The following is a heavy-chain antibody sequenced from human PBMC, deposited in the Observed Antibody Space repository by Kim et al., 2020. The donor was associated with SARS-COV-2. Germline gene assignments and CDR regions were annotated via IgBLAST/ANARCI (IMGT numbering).Heavy chain of an antibody. CDR3: ARHLRNWYFDL. V-gene: IGHV4-39*01. J-gene: IGHJ2*01. Sequence: CYNPSLRGRVTITLNTSKKQFSLRLSTVTAADAAVYYCARHLRNWYFDLWGRGTLVTVSS.